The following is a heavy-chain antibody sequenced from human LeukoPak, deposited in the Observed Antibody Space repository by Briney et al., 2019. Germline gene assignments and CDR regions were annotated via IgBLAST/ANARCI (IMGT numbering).Heavy chain of an antibody. J-gene: IGHJ4*02. Sequence: ASVKVSCKASGGTFSKYSISWVRQRPGQGLEWMGGITPLFGTANYAQKFQGRVTITADESASTAYMELSSLRAEDAAVYYCAKGRGYGGYLGLTDYWGQGTLVTVSS. CDR1: GGTFSKYS. CDR3: AKGRGYGGYLGLTDY. CDR2: ITPLFGTA. D-gene: IGHD5-12*01. V-gene: IGHV1-69*13.